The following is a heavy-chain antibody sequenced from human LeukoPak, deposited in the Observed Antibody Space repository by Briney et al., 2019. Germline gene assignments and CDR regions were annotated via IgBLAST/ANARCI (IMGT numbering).Heavy chain of an antibody. CDR2: IIPIFGTA. Sequence: GASVKVSCKASGGTFSSYAISWVRQAPGPGLEWMGRIIPIFGTANYAQRFQGRDTITADESTSTAYMELSSLRSEDTAVYYWARDRGDILTGLFDFWGQGTLVTVSS. CDR3: ARDRGDILTGLFDF. V-gene: IGHV1-69*13. CDR1: GGTFSSYA. J-gene: IGHJ4*02. D-gene: IGHD3-9*01.